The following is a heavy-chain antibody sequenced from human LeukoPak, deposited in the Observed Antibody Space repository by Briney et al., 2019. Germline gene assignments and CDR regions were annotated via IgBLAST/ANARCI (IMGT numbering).Heavy chain of an antibody. V-gene: IGHV1-8*01. Sequence: ASVKVSCKASGDSFTINDINWVRQATGQGLEWMGWMNPNSGNTGYAQKFQGRVTMTRNTSISTAYMELTDLRSEDTAVYYCARVTAAGTWTFDIWGQGTTVNVSS. J-gene: IGHJ3*02. D-gene: IGHD6-13*01. CDR2: MNPNSGNT. CDR3: ARVTAAGTWTFDI. CDR1: GDSFTIND.